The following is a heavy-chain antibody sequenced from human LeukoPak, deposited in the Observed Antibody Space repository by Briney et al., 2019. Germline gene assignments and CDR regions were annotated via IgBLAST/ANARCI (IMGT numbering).Heavy chain of an antibody. D-gene: IGHD5-12*01. Sequence: ASVRVSCKTSGHIFTSYGFTWVRQAPGRRPEWMGWVSAYNFATAYAWKFQGRVTMTADTSTGTVYMDLRSLRGDDTAIYYCARCWPFDRGYCDFWGQGTQVIVSS. V-gene: IGHV1-18*01. J-gene: IGHJ4*02. CDR1: GHIFTSYG. CDR3: ARCWPFDRGYCDF. CDR2: VSAYNFAT.